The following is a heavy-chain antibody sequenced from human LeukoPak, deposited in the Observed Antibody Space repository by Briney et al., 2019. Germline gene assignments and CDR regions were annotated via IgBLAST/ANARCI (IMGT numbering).Heavy chain of an antibody. CDR2: INPNSGGT. D-gene: IGHD2-2*01. CDR1: GYTFTGYY. Sequence: ASVKVSCKASGYTFTGYYMHWVRQAPGQGLEWMGWINPNSGGTKYAQKFQGRVTMTRDTSISTAYMELSRLRSDDTAVYYCARETAAMPAGWFDPWGQGTLVTVSS. J-gene: IGHJ5*02. CDR3: ARETAAMPAGWFDP. V-gene: IGHV1-2*02.